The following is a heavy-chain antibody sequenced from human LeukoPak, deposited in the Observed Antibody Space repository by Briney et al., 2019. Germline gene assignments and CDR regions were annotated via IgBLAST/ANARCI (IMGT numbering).Heavy chain of an antibody. CDR1: GGSISSSSYY. J-gene: IGHJ3*02. D-gene: IGHD3-10*01. Sequence: SETLSLTCTVSGGSISSSSYYWGWIRQPPGKGLEWIGSFDNSGSTYYNPSLKSRVTISVDMSKNQFSLKLTSVTAADTAVYYCARGITWVRGVKVSFDIWGQGTMVTVSS. V-gene: IGHV4-39*07. CDR2: FDNSGST. CDR3: ARGITWVRGVKVSFDI.